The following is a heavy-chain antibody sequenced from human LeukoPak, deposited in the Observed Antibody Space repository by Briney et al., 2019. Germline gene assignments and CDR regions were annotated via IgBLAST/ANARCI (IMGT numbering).Heavy chain of an antibody. J-gene: IGHJ4*02. CDR3: ARGYLAAADY. D-gene: IGHD6-13*01. CDR2: INHSGST. Sequence: PSETLSLTCAVYGGSFSGYYWSWIRQPPGKGLEWIGEINHSGSTNYNPSLESRVTISVDKSKNQFSLKLSSVTAADTAVYYCARGYLAAADYWGQGTLVTVSS. CDR1: GGSFSGYY. V-gene: IGHV4-34*01.